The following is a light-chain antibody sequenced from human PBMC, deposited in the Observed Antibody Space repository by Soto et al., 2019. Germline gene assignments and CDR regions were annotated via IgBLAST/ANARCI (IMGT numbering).Light chain of an antibody. CDR3: SSYAGGNNVV. Sequence: QSVLTQPPSASGSPGQSVTISCTGTSSDVGAYNYVSWYQQHPGKAPKLVMFEVSKRPSGVPDRFSGSKSGNTASLTVSRLQAEDEADYYCSSYAGGNNVVFGGGTTLTVL. V-gene: IGLV2-8*01. CDR1: SSDVGAYNY. J-gene: IGLJ2*01. CDR2: EVS.